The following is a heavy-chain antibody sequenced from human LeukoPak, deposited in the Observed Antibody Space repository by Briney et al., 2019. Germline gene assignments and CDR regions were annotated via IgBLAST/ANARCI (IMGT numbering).Heavy chain of an antibody. V-gene: IGHV3-66*01. D-gene: IGHD3-22*01. CDR3: ARSWGYYYDSSGHSADAFDI. Sequence: GGSLRLSCAASGFTVSSNYMSWVRQAPGRGLEWVSVIYSGGSTYYADSEKGRFTISRDNSKNTLYLQMNSMRAEDTAVYYCARSWGYYYDSSGHSADAFDIWGQGTMVTVSS. CDR1: GFTVSSNY. CDR2: IYSGGST. J-gene: IGHJ3*02.